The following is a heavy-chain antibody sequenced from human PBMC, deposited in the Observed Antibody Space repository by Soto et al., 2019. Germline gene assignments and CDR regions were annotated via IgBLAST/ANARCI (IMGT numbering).Heavy chain of an antibody. Sequence: SETLSLTCTVSGGSISSYGWSWIRQPPGKGLEWIGYIYYSGSTNYNPSLKSRVTISVDTSKNQFSLKLSSVTAADTAVYYCALGYGDFDYWGQGTLVTVSS. V-gene: IGHV4-59*01. CDR3: ALGYGDFDY. CDR1: GGSISSYG. CDR2: IYYSGST. J-gene: IGHJ4*02. D-gene: IGHD5-12*01.